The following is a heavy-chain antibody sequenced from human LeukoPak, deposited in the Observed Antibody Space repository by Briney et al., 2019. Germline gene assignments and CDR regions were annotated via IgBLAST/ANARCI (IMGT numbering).Heavy chain of an antibody. CDR3: ARLQCSGGSCDIDY. CDR1: GYSFTSYW. V-gene: IGHV5-51*01. Sequence: PGESLKISCKGSGYSFTSYWIGWVRQMPGKGLEWMGIIYPGDSDTRYSPSFQGQVTISADKSISSAYVQWSSLRDSDIATYYCARLQCSGGSCDIDYWGQGTLVTVSS. D-gene: IGHD2-15*01. CDR2: IYPGDSDT. J-gene: IGHJ4*02.